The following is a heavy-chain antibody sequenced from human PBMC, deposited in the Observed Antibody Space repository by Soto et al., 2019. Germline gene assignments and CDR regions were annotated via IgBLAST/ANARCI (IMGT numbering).Heavy chain of an antibody. CDR1: VLTFSRYA. CDR2: IINTGGDT. J-gene: IGHJ4*02. D-gene: IGHD1-26*01. Sequence: PGGSLRLSCSVSVLTFSRYAMSWFRQAPGKGLEWVSAIINTGGDTLYADSVKARFTISRDNFKNTLYLQMNSLRAEDAAIYYCAKASGESYPESRVFDQWGQGTRVTVPQ. V-gene: IGHV3-23*01. CDR3: AKASGESYPESRVFDQ.